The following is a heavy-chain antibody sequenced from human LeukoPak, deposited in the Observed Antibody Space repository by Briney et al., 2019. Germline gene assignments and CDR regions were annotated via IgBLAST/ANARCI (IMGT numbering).Heavy chain of an antibody. J-gene: IGHJ4*02. CDR1: GYTFTSYD. D-gene: IGHD3-22*01. V-gene: IGHV1-8*01. CDR3: ARAREYYYDSSGYGY. Sequence: VASVKVSCKASGYTFTSYDINWVRQATGQGLEWMGWMNPNSGNTGYAQKFQGRVTMTRNTSISTAYMEPSSLRSEDTAVYYCARAREYYYDSSGYGYWGQGTLVTVSS. CDR2: MNPNSGNT.